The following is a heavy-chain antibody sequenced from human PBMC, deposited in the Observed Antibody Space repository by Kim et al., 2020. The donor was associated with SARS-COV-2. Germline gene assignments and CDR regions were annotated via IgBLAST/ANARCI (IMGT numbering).Heavy chain of an antibody. CDR1: GFTFSDYG. CDR2: IWHDGSEK. V-gene: IGHV3-33*01. J-gene: IGHJ4*02. CDR3: VREEASLLPENKRPDYNDDY. D-gene: IGHD1-1*01. Sequence: GGSLRLSCAASGFTFSDYGMHWVRQGPGKGLEWVAIIWHDGSEKYYGDSVKGRFTISRDNSKNKLYLHMNSLKVEDTAVYYCVREEASLLPENKRPDYNDDYWGQGTLVTVSS.